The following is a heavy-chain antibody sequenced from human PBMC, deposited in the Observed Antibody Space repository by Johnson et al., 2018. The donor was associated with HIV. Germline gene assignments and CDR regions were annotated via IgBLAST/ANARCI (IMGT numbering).Heavy chain of an antibody. CDR2: IHWNAGNT. J-gene: IGHJ3*02. V-gene: IGHV3-20*04. D-gene: IGHD1-26*01. CDR1: GLTFDDYY. Sequence: VQLVDSGGYVVRPGGSLRLSCAAFGLTFDDYYMTWVLQAPGKGLEWVSGIHWNAGNTGYVVSVKGRFTISRDNAKNSLYLQMNSLRAEDTALYYCARRSGTWDAFDIWGQGTMVTVSS. CDR3: ARRSGTWDAFDI.